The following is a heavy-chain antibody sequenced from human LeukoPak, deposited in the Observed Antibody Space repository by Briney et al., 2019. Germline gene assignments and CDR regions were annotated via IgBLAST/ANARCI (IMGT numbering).Heavy chain of an antibody. Sequence: SEPLSLTCTVSGGSFSSYYWSWIRPPRGKGLEWIGYINYSGSTNYNPSLKSRDTMSIDTSKNEFSLKLSSVTAADTAVFYCARLDWSGFYFDFWGQGTLVTVSS. CDR3: ARLDWSGFYFDF. V-gene: IGHV4-59*08. CDR2: INYSGST. CDR1: GGSFSSYY. D-gene: IGHD3-3*01. J-gene: IGHJ4*02.